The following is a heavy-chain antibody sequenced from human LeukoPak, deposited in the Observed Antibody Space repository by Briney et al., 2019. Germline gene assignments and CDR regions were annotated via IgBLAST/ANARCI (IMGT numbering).Heavy chain of an antibody. V-gene: IGHV3-48*03. J-gene: IGHJ4*02. CDR1: GFTFSSYE. CDR2: ISSSGSTI. D-gene: IGHD6-19*01. Sequence: PGGSLRLSCAASGFTFSSYEMSWVRQAPGKGLEWVSYISSSGSTIYYADSVKGRFTISRDNAKNSLYLQMNSLRAEDTAVYYCARDSIFFSSGWHVGPDWGQGTLVTVSS. CDR3: ARDSIFFSSGWHVGPD.